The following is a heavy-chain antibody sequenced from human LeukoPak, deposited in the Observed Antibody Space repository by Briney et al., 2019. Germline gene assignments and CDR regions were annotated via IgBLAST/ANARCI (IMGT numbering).Heavy chain of an antibody. V-gene: IGHV3-23*01. D-gene: IGHD4-11*01. CDR3: ARDPPTVTTLDIDY. J-gene: IGHJ4*02. Sequence: GGSLRLSCAASGFTFSSYAMSWVRQAPGKGLEWVSAISRSGDSTYYADSVKGRFTISRDNSKNTLYLQMNSLRAEDTAVYYCARDPPTVTTLDIDYWGQGNLVTVSS. CDR2: ISRSGDST. CDR1: GFTFSSYA.